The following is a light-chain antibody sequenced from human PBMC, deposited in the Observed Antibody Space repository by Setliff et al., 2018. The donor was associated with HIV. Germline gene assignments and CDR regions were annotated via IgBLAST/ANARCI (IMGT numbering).Light chain of an antibody. J-gene: IGLJ1*01. V-gene: IGLV1-40*01. Sequence: QFVLTQPPSVSGAPGQTITISCTGTSSNIGADYDVHWYQQLPGTAPRLLIYGNTNRPSGVPDRFSGSRSGTSVSLAITGLQADDEADYYCQSYDNSLNGYVFGTGTKVTVL. CDR3: QSYDNSLNGYV. CDR2: GNT. CDR1: SSNIGADYD.